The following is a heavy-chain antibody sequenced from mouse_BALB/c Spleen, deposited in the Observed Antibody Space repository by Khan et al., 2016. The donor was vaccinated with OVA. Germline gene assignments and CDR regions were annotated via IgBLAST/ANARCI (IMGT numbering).Heavy chain of an antibody. CDR1: GYSITSDYA. CDR2: ISYSGST. V-gene: IGHV3-2*02. CDR3: ARDGYDSAWFAY. Sequence: EVQLQESGPGLVKPSQSLSLTCTVTGYSITSDYAWNWIRQFPGNKLEWMGYISYSGSTSYNPSLKSRISITRDTSKNQFFLQLNSVTTEDTATXDCARDGYDSAWFAYWGQGTLVTVSA. D-gene: IGHD2-2*01. J-gene: IGHJ3*01.